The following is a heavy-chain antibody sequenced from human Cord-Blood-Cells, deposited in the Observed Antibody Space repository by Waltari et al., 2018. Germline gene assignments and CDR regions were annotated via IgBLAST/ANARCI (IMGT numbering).Heavy chain of an antibody. CDR3: AAAAGINPFDY. CDR2: ISYDGSNK. J-gene: IGHJ4*02. CDR1: GFTFSSYA. V-gene: IGHV3-30-3*01. D-gene: IGHD6-13*01. Sequence: QVQLVESGGGVVQPGRSLRLAWAASGFTFSSYAMHWVRQAPGKGLEWVAVISYDGSNKYYADSVKGRFTISRDNSKNTLYLQMNSLRAEDTAVYYCAAAAGINPFDYWGQGTLVTVSS.